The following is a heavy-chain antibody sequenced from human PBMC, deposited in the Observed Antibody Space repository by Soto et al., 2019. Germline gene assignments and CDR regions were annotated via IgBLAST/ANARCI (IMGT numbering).Heavy chain of an antibody. Sequence: EVPLVESGGGLVQPGGSLRLSCAASGFTVSSNYMSWVRQAPGKGLEWVSVIYSGGSTYYADSVKGRFTISRDNSKNTLYLQMNSLRAEDTAVYYCARGRTTVTTPYYYGMDVWGQGTTVTVSS. J-gene: IGHJ6*02. V-gene: IGHV3-66*01. CDR3: ARGRTTVTTPYYYGMDV. D-gene: IGHD4-17*01. CDR1: GFTVSSNY. CDR2: IYSGGST.